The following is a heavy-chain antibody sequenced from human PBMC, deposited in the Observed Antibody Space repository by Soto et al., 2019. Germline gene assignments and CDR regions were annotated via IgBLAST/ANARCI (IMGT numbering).Heavy chain of an antibody. CDR3: ASQPAPKYWWYFDD. Sequence: SVKVSCKASGGTFSSYAFSWVRQAPGQGLEWMGGIIPIFGTADYAQKFQGRVTITADESTSTAYMELSSLRSEDTAVYYCASQPAPKYWWYFDDWGQGTLVTVSS. D-gene: IGHD2-8*02. J-gene: IGHJ4*02. CDR2: IIPIFGTA. V-gene: IGHV1-69*13. CDR1: GGTFSSYA.